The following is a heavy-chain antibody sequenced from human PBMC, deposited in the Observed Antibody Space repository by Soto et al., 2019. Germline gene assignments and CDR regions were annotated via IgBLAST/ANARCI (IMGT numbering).Heavy chain of an antibody. CDR2: IYPGDSDT. CDR3: ARTIVVVPAATLDYGMDV. CDR1: GYSFTSYW. D-gene: IGHD2-2*01. Sequence: GESLKVSCKGSGYSFTSYWIGRVRQMPGKGLEWMGIIYPGDSDTRYSPSFQGQVTISADKSISTAYLQWSSLKASDTAMYYCARTIVVVPAATLDYGMDVWGQGTTDTVSS. V-gene: IGHV5-51*01. J-gene: IGHJ6*02.